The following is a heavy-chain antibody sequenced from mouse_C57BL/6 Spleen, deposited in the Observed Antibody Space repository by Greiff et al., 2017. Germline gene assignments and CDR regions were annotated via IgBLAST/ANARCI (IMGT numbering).Heavy chain of an antibody. Sequence: VQLKESEGGLVQPGSSMKLSCTASGFTFSDYYMAWVRQVPEKGLEWVANINYDGSSTYYLDSLKSRFIISRDNAKNILYLQMSSLKSEDTATYYCAREPDLAYWGQGTLVTVSA. V-gene: IGHV5-16*01. CDR2: INYDGSST. CDR1: GFTFSDYY. CDR3: AREPDLAY. J-gene: IGHJ3*01.